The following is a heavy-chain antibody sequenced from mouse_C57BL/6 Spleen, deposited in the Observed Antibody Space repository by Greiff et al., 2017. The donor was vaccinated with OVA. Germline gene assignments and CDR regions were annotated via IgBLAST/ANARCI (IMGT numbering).Heavy chain of an antibody. CDR1: GYTFTDYK. J-gene: IGHJ4*01. D-gene: IGHD2-5*01. CDR2: INPNNGGT. Sequence: EVQLQESGPELVKPGASVKIPCTASGYTFTDYKMDWVKQSHGKSLEWIGDINPNNGGTIYNQKFKGKATLTVDKSSSTAYMELRSLTSEDTAVYYCARSPAYYSNYSYAMDYWGQGTSVTVSS. V-gene: IGHV1-18*01. CDR3: ARSPAYYSNYSYAMDY.